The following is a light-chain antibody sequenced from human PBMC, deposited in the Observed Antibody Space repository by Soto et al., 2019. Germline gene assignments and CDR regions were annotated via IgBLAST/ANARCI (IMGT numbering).Light chain of an antibody. CDR1: SIGTKS. CDR3: QVWNGRSFQGV. V-gene: IGLV3-21*02. J-gene: IGLJ1*01. CDR2: DDS. Sequence: ELTQPPSVSVAPGQTASIACGGDSIGTKSVNWYQQRPGQAPVVVVYDDSDRPTGIPERFSGSNSGNTATLTISRVEAGDEADYYCQVWNGRSFQGVFGPGTKVTVL.